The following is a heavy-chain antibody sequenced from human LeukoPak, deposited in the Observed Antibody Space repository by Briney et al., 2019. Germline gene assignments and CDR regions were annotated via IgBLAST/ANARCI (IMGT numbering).Heavy chain of an antibody. V-gene: IGHV3-23*01. CDR2: ISSSGTTT. Sequence: GGSLRLSCAASGFMFTDHALSWVRQAPGKGLEWVSSISSSGTTTYYAESVRGRFTISRDNSKNTVYLQMNSLRADDTALYYCARVLTLWFGALDYWGQGTLVTVSS. J-gene: IGHJ4*02. CDR3: ARVLTLWFGALDY. D-gene: IGHD3-10*01. CDR1: GFMFTDHA.